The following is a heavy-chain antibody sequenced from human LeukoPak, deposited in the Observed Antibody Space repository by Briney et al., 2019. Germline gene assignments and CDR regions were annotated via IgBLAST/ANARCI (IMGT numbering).Heavy chain of an antibody. Sequence: GGSLRLSCAASGFMFTRYWMTWVRQAPGKGLELVANIKKDGSEKYYVDSVKGRFTISRDNAKTSLYLQMNSLRAEDTAVYYCARHLSGVTGYTYGRGIDYWGQGTLVTVSS. CDR3: ARHLSGVTGYTYGRGIDY. CDR1: GFMFTRYW. D-gene: IGHD5-18*01. J-gene: IGHJ4*02. V-gene: IGHV3-7*01. CDR2: IKKDGSEK.